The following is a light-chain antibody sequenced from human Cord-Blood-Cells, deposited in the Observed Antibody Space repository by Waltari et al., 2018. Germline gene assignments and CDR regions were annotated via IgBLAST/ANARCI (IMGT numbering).Light chain of an antibody. CDR2: LNSDGSH. CDR3: QTWGTGINWV. CDR1: SGHSSYA. J-gene: IGLJ3*02. Sequence: QLVLTQSPSASASLGASVKLTCTLSSGHSSYAIAWHQQQPQKGPRYFMKLNSDGSHSRGDGIPDLFSGSSSGAGRYLTISSRQSEDEADYYCQTWGTGINWVFGGGTKLTVL. V-gene: IGLV4-69*01.